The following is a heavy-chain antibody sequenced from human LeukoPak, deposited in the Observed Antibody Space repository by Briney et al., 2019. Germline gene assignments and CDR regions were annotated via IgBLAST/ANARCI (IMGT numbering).Heavy chain of an antibody. Sequence: SETLSLTCTVSGGSISSYYWSWIRQPPGKGLEWIGYIYYSGSTNYNPSLKSRVTISVDTSKNQFSLKLSSVTAADTAVYYCARGEIAARGNWFDPWGQGTLVTVSS. CDR1: GGSISSYY. J-gene: IGHJ5*02. V-gene: IGHV4-59*12. CDR2: IYYSGST. D-gene: IGHD6-6*01. CDR3: ARGEIAARGNWFDP.